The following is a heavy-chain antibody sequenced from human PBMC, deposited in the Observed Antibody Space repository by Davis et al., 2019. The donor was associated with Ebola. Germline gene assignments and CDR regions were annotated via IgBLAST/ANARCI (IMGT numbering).Heavy chain of an antibody. J-gene: IGHJ6*04. CDR2: IIPILGIA. CDR1: GGTFSSYT. Sequence: SVKVSCKASGGTFSSYTISWVRQAPGQGLEWMGRIIPILGIANYAQKFQGRVTITADESTSTAYMELSSLRSEDTAVYYCARESRSAAARGYYYYYYGMDVWGKGTTVTVSS. CDR3: ARESRSAAARGYYYYYYGMDV. V-gene: IGHV1-69*04. D-gene: IGHD6-6*01.